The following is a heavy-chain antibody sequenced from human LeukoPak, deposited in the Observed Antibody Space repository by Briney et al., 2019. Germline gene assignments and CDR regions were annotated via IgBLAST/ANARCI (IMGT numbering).Heavy chain of an antibody. V-gene: IGHV3-33*01. D-gene: IGHD1-26*01. J-gene: IGHJ4*02. Sequence: GGSLRLSCAASGFAFSSYDMHWVRQTPGKGLEGVAVIWYDESHEDYADSVKGRFNISRDNSKNTLYLQMNSLRGEDTAVYYCARDRGTSNNYFDYWGQGTLVTVSS. CDR1: GFAFSSYD. CDR3: ARDRGTSNNYFDY. CDR2: IWYDESHE.